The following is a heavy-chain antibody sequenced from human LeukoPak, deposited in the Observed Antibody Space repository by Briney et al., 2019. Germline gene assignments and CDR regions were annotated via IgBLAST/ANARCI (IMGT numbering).Heavy chain of an antibody. CDR2: IRYE. Sequence: RSLRLCGAAPGFTFSSYDIHLVRKAPGKGLERVDGIRYEYYADSVRGRFTISRDNSKNTLYLQMNSLRAEDTAVYFCAKGSKAVLFTRDHYMDVWGKGTTVTISS. CDR3: AKGSKAVLFTRDHYMDV. J-gene: IGHJ6*03. CDR1: GFTFSSYD. D-gene: IGHD6-19*01. V-gene: IGHV3-30*19.